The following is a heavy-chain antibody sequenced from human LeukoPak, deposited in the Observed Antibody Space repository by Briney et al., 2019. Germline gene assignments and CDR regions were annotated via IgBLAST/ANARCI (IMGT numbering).Heavy chain of an antibody. CDR1: GGSISSYY. Sequence: PSETLSLTCTVSGGSISSYYWSWIRQPPGKGLEWIGYIYYSGSTNYNPSLKSRVTISVDTSKNQFSLKLSSVTAADTAVYYCARGVAYYYDSSGSPDFDYWGQGTLVTVS. CDR2: IYYSGST. J-gene: IGHJ4*02. CDR3: ARGVAYYYDSSGSPDFDY. V-gene: IGHV4-59*01. D-gene: IGHD3-22*01.